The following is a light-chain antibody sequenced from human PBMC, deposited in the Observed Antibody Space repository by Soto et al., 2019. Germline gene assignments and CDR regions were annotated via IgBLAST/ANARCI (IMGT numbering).Light chain of an antibody. CDR3: QQYGSSGT. V-gene: IGKV3-20*01. Sequence: ENVLTQSTRTLSLSHGDRATLFCRSRQSVSIKLAWYQQKPGQAPRLLIYGASSRATGIPDRFSGSWSGTDFTLTISRLEPEDFAVYYCQQYGSSGTFGQGTKVDIK. CDR1: QSVSIK. CDR2: GAS. J-gene: IGKJ1*01.